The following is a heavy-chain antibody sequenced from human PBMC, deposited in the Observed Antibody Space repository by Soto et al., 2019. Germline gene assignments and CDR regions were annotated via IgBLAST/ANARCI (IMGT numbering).Heavy chain of an antibody. D-gene: IGHD1-26*01. CDR3: AKARPIVGARTYYFDY. J-gene: IGHJ4*02. Sequence: GGSLSLSCASSGCTFSSYAMSWVRQTPGKGLEWVSAISGSGGSTYYADSVKGRFTISRDNSKNTLYLQMNSLRAEDTAVYYCAKARPIVGARTYYFDYWGQGTLVNVSS. CDR2: ISGSGGST. CDR1: GCTFSSYA. V-gene: IGHV3-23*01.